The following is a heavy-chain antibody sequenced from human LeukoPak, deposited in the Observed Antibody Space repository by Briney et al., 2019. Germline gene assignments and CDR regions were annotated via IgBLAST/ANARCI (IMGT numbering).Heavy chain of an antibody. CDR2: IYSGGST. D-gene: IGHD3-22*01. J-gene: IGHJ4*02. V-gene: IGHV3-66*01. CDR1: GFTVSSNY. Sequence: GGSLRLSCAASGFTVSSNYMSWVRQAPGKGLEWVSVIYSGGSTYYADSVKGRFTISRDNSKNTLYLQMNSLRAEDTAVYYCARDSSSYYYDSSGFLDYWGQGTLVTVSS. CDR3: ARDSSSYYYDSSGFLDY.